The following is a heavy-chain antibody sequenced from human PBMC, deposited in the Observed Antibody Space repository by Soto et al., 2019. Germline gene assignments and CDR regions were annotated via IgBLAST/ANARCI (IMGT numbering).Heavy chain of an antibody. V-gene: IGHV4-59*08. CDR3: ARQGFGAIHGLVAV. Sequence: QVQLQESGPGLVKPSETLSLSCTVSGGSISSYHWSWIRQTPGKGLEWIGYVHYSWRSNYNPSLKSRGVISLDTSKSQFPPKLPSVTATDTAVYFCARQGFGAIHGLVAVWGQGTTVTVSS. D-gene: IGHD3-10*01. CDR1: GGSISSYH. CDR2: VHYSWRS. J-gene: IGHJ6*02.